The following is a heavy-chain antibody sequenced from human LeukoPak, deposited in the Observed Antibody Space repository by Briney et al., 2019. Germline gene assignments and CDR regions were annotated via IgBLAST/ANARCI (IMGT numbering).Heavy chain of an antibody. Sequence: ASVKVSCKASGYTFTSYGISWVRQAPGQGLEWMGWISAYNGNTNYAQKLQGRVTMTTDTPTSTAYMELRSLRSDDTAVYYCAREGSGRLSKDFDLWGQGTLVTVSS. CDR2: ISAYNGNT. J-gene: IGHJ4*02. D-gene: IGHD2-15*01. V-gene: IGHV1-18*01. CDR1: GYTFTSYG. CDR3: AREGSGRLSKDFDL.